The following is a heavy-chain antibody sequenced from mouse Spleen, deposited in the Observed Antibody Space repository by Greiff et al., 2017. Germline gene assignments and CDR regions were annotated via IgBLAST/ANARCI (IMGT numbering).Heavy chain of an antibody. J-gene: IGHJ3*01. D-gene: IGHD4-1*01. CDR3: TASNWDLAY. CDR2: IDPENGDT. V-gene: IGHV14-4*01. Sequence: VHVKQSGAELVRPGASVKLSCTASGFNIKDDYMHWVKQRPEQGLEWIGWIDPENGDTEYASKFQGKATITADTSSNTAYLQLSSLTSEDTAVYYCTASNWDLAYWGQGTLVTVSA. CDR1: GFNIKDDY.